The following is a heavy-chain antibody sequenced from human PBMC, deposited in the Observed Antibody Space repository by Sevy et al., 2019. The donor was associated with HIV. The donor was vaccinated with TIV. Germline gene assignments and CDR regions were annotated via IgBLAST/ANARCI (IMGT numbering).Heavy chain of an antibody. CDR2: ISTSSNNI. CDR3: ARTFSFSWYDY. Sequence: GGSLRLSCVASEFAFNIHNMSWVRQAPVKGLEWVSSISTSSNNIYYADSVEGRFTISRDNAKNSLYLQMNSLRAEDTAVYYCARTFSFSWYDYWGQGTLVTVSS. V-gene: IGHV3-21*01. D-gene: IGHD6-13*01. CDR1: EFAFNIHN. J-gene: IGHJ4*02.